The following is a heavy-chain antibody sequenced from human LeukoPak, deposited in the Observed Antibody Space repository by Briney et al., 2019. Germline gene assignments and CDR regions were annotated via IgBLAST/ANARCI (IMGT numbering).Heavy chain of an antibody. V-gene: IGHV3-73*01. Sequence: GGSLRLSCAASGFTFSGSVMHWVRQASGKGLEWVGRITTKANSYATVYAASVKGRFTISRDDSKKTAFLQMKSLKTEDTAVYYCTRTTTVVTDVFDYWGQGTLVTVSS. CDR1: GFTFSGSV. CDR3: TRTTTVVTDVFDY. D-gene: IGHD4-23*01. CDR2: ITTKANSYAT. J-gene: IGHJ4*02.